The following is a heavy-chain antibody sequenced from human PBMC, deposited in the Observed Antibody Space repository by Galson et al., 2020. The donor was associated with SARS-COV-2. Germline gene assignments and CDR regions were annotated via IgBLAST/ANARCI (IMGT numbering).Heavy chain of an antibody. V-gene: IGHV3-20*04. Sequence: GESLKISCAASGFTFDDYGMNWVRQGPGKGLEWVSDINWNGGSTTYADSVKGRFTISRDNAKNSLFLQMNSLRAEDTALYYCAREGIGSYGHLDYWGQGTLVTVSS. D-gene: IGHD1-26*01. CDR2: INWNGGST. CDR3: AREGIGSYGHLDY. J-gene: IGHJ4*02. CDR1: GFTFDDYG.